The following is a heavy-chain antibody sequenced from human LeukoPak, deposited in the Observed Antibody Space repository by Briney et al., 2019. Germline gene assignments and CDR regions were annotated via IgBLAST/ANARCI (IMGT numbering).Heavy chain of an antibody. V-gene: IGHV3-74*01. D-gene: IGHD3-3*01. J-gene: IGHJ4*02. CDR3: AKAAHAQTIFGVVITDY. CDR1: GFTFSSYW. CDR2: INSDGSST. Sequence: GGSLRLSCAASGFTFSSYWMHWVRQAPGKGLVWVSRINSDGSSTSYADSVKGRFTISRDNSKNTLYLQMNSLRAEDTAVYYCAKAAHAQTIFGVVITDYWGQGTLVTVSS.